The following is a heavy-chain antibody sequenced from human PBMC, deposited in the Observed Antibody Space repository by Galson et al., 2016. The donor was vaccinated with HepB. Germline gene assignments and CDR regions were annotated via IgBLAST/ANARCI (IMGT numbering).Heavy chain of an antibody. J-gene: IGHJ4*02. D-gene: IGHD6-13*01. V-gene: IGHV3-48*02. CDR1: GFTLTASA. Sequence: SLRLSCAVSGFTLTASAMNWVRQAPGKGLEWIAYIGATNGAIFYADSVKGRFTISKDNAKDSLFLQMNHLGDDDTAVYYCARESGASWYLIDYWGQGTLVTVSS. CDR2: IGATNGAI. CDR3: ARESGASWYLIDY.